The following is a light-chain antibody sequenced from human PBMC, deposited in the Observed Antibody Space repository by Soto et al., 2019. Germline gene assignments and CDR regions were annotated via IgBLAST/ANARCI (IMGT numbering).Light chain of an antibody. CDR2: GAS. Sequence: ENVLTQSPATLSLSPGEGATLSCRASQSLRTNSLAWYQQKPGQAPRLLIYGASTRATGIPARFSGSGSGTEFTLTISSLQSEDFAVYYCQQYNNWWTFGQGTKV. J-gene: IGKJ1*01. CDR3: QQYNNWWT. CDR1: QSLRTN. V-gene: IGKV3-15*01.